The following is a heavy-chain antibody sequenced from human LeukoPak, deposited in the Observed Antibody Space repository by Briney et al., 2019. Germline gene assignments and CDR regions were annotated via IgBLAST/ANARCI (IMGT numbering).Heavy chain of an antibody. V-gene: IGHV3-23*01. J-gene: IGHJ3*02. CDR1: GFTFSSYA. CDR3: ARGGGYSSSWYSADAFDI. D-gene: IGHD6-13*01. Sequence: GGSLRLSCAASGFTFSSYAMSWVRQAPGKGLEWVSAISGSGGSTYYADSVKGRFTISRDNSKNTLYLQMNSLRAEDTAVYYCARGGGYSSSWYSADAFDIWGQGTMVTVSS. CDR2: ISGSGGST.